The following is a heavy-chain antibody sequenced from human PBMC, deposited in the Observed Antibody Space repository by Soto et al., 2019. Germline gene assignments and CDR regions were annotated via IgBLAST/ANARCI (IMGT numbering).Heavy chain of an antibody. CDR3: ARVGPSSSALRNWFDP. V-gene: IGHV1-18*04. J-gene: IGHJ5*01. CDR2: ISAYNGNT. D-gene: IGHD6-6*01. Sequence: GASVKVSCKASGYTFTSYGISWVRQAPGQGLEWMGWISAYNGNTNYAQKLKGRVTMTTDTSTSTAYMELRSLRSDDTAVYYCARVGPSSSALRNWFDPWGQGTLVTVSS. CDR1: GYTFTSYG.